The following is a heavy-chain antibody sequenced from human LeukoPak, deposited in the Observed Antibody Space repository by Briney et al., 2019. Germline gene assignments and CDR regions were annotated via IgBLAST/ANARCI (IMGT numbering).Heavy chain of an antibody. Sequence: SETLSLTCAVYGGSFSGYYWSWIRQPPGKGLEWIGEINHSGSTNYNPSLKRRVTISVDTSKNQFSLKLSSVTAADTAVYYCARGLARPSITVTTTFFDYWGQGTLVTVSS. V-gene: IGHV4-34*01. D-gene: IGHD4-11*01. J-gene: IGHJ4*02. CDR1: GGSFSGYY. CDR2: INHSGST. CDR3: ARGLARPSITVTTTFFDY.